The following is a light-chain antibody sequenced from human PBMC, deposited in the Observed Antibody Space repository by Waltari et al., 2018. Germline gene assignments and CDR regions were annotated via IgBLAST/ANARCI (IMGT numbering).Light chain of an antibody. V-gene: IGKV3-15*01. CDR2: RAS. CDR1: QNVTTY. CDR3: QHYNNWPLT. J-gene: IGKJ4*01. Sequence: EVVMTQSPATLSMPPGERATLSCRASQNVTTYLARYQQKPGQAPRLLIHRASIRATDIPGRFSGSGSGTEFTLTISGLQSEDFAVYFCQHYNNWPLTFGGGTKVEIK.